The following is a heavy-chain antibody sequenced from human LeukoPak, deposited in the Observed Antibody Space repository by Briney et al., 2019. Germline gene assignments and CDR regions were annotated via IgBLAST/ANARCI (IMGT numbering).Heavy chain of an antibody. CDR2: IYTSGST. D-gene: IGHD4-17*01. V-gene: IGHV4-4*09. J-gene: IGHJ1*01. CDR1: GGSISSYY. Sequence: PSETLSLTCTVSGGSISSYYWSWIRQPAGKGLEWIGYIYTSGSTNYNPSLKSRVTISVDTSKNQFSLKLSSVTAADTAVYYCAGSLFYGDYAEYFQHWGQGTLVTVSS. CDR3: AGSLFYGDYAEYFQH.